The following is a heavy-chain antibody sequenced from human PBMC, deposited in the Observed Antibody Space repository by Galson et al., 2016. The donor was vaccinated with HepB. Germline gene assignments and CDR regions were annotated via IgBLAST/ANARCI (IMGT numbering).Heavy chain of an antibody. J-gene: IGHJ4*02. D-gene: IGHD1-14*01. CDR1: GFTFNSYA. V-gene: IGHV3-23*01. CDR2: ISDNGHAT. CDR3: AKCPPGTRGSLDS. Sequence: SLRLSCAGSGFTFNSYAMNWVRQAPGKGLEWISLISDNGHATYYADPVRGRFSIARDNSKNTLYLQMNSLRADDTAVDYCAKCPPGTRGSLDSGGQGTLVTVSS.